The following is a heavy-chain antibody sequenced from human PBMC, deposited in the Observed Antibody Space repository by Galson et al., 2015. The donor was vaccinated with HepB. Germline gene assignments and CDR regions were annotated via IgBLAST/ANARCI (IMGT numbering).Heavy chain of an antibody. Sequence: SLRLSCAASGFTFDDYAMHWVRQAPGKGLEWVSGISWNSGSIGYADSVKGRFTISRDNAKNSLYLQMNSLRAEDTALYYCVKYGDQDYWGQGTLVTVSS. V-gene: IGHV3-9*01. J-gene: IGHJ4*02. D-gene: IGHD4-17*01. CDR1: GFTFDDYA. CDR3: VKYGDQDY. CDR2: ISWNSGSI.